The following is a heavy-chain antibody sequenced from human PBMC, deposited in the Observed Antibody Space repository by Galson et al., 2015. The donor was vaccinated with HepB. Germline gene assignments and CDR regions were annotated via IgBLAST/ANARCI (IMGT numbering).Heavy chain of an antibody. CDR1: GFTFSNAW. D-gene: IGHD5-18*01. V-gene: IGHV3-15*01. Sequence: SLRLSCAASGFTFSNAWMSWVRQAPGKGLEWVGRIKSKTDGGTTDYAAPVKGRFTTSRDDSKNTLYLQMNSLKTEDTAVYYCTTDGYIPLKANGGYSYGYEDYWGQGTLVTVSS. CDR3: TTDGYIPLKANGGYSYGYEDY. CDR2: IKSKTDGGTT. J-gene: IGHJ4*02.